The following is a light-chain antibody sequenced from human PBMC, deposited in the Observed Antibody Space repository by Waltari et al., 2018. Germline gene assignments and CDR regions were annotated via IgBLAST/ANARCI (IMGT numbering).Light chain of an antibody. CDR3: QQRGNWPSGYT. CDR1: RSVGNY. V-gene: IGKV3-11*01. Sequence: EIVLTQSPATLSLSPGERATLSCRASRSVGNYLAWYQQKPGQAPRLLISDASIRATGIPARFSGSGSGTDFTLTISSLEPEDFTVYFCQQRGNWPSGYTFGQGTKLEIK. CDR2: DAS. J-gene: IGKJ2*01.